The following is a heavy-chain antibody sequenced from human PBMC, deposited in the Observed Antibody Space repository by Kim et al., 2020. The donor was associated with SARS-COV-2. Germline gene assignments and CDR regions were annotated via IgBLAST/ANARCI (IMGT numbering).Heavy chain of an antibody. Sequence: GGSLRLSCATSGFTFSRFAMNWFRQAPGKGLEWVSAIGGSGGTTYYAESVKDRFTISRDNSKNTVFLQMRSLRVEDTAVYYCAKVVSGGYVGSDGSDIWG. D-gene: IGHD1-26*01. CDR3: AKVVSGGYVGSDGSDI. V-gene: IGHV3-23*01. CDR2: IGGSGGTT. J-gene: IGHJ3*02. CDR1: GFTFSRFA.